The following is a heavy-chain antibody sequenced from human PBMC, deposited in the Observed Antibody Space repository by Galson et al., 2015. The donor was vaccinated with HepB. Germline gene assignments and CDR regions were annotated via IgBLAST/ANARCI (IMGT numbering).Heavy chain of an antibody. Sequence: SLRLSCAASGFTFDDYAMHWVRQAPGQGLEWVSVISWNGSSIGYADSVKGRFTISRDNAKNSLYLQMNSLRAEDTALYYCAKDPSGKYYGMDVWGQGTAITVSS. J-gene: IGHJ6*02. CDR1: GFTFDDYA. V-gene: IGHV3-9*01. CDR2: ISWNGSSI. CDR3: AKDPSGKYYGMDV.